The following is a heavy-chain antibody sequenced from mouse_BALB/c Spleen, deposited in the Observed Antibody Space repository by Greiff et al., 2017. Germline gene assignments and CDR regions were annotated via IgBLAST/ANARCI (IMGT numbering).Heavy chain of an antibody. D-gene: IGHD3-2*01. Sequence: DVMLVESGGGLVQPGGSLRLSCATSGFTFSDFYMEWVRQPPGKRLEWIAASRNKANDYTTEYSASVKGRFIVSRDTSQSILYLQMNALRAEDTAIYYCARVRQLGAMDYWGQGTSVTVSS. V-gene: IGHV7-1*02. CDR1: GFTFSDFY. CDR2: SRNKANDYTT. J-gene: IGHJ4*01. CDR3: ARVRQLGAMDY.